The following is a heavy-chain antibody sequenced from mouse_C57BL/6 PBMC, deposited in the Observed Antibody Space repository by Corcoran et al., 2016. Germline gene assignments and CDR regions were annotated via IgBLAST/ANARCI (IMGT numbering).Heavy chain of an antibody. CDR1: GYTFTDYY. J-gene: IGHJ3*01. Sequence: EVQLQRSGPELVKPGASVKISCKASGYTFTDYYMNWVKQSHGKSLEWIGDINPNNGGTSYNQKFKGKATLTVDKSSSTAYMELRSLTSEDSAVYYCARFDTTVPLFAYWGQGTLGTVSA. V-gene: IGHV1-26*01. D-gene: IGHD1-1*01. CDR2: INPNNGGT. CDR3: ARFDTTVPLFAY.